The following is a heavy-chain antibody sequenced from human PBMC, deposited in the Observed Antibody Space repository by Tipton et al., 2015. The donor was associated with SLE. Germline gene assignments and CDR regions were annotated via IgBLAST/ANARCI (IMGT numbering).Heavy chain of an antibody. CDR1: GFTFSSYA. CDR3: AKAHDKDAFDI. D-gene: IGHD3-22*01. Sequence: GSLRLSCSASGFTFSSYAMHWVRQAPGKGLEYVSAISSNGGSTYYADSVKGRFTISRDNSKNTLYLQMSSLRAEDTAVYYCAKAHDKDAFDIWGQGTMVTVSS. J-gene: IGHJ3*02. CDR2: ISSNGGST. V-gene: IGHV3-64D*09.